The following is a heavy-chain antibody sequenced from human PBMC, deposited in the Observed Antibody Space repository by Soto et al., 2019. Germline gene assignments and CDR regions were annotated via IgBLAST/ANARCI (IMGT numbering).Heavy chain of an antibody. CDR1: GFTFSSYS. D-gene: IGHD3-22*01. CDR3: ASGLYYYDSSGYYGN. CDR2: ISSSSSYI. Sequence: EVQLVESGGGLVKPGGSLRLSCAASGFTFSSYSMNWVRQAPGKGLEWVSSISSSSSYIYYADSVKGRFTISRDNAKNSQYLQMNSLRAEDTAVYYCASGLYYYDSSGYYGNWGQGTLVTVSS. V-gene: IGHV3-21*01. J-gene: IGHJ4*02.